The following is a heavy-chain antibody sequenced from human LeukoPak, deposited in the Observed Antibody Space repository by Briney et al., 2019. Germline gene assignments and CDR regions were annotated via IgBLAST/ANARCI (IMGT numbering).Heavy chain of an antibody. Sequence: PSETLSLTCAVYGGSFSGYYWSWIRQPPGKGLEWIGEINHSGSTNYNPSLKSRVTISVGTSKNQFSLKLSSVTAADTAVYYCARGEDFWSGYYKFDYWGQGTLVTVSS. V-gene: IGHV4-34*01. CDR1: GGSFSGYY. J-gene: IGHJ4*02. D-gene: IGHD3-3*01. CDR3: ARGEDFWSGYYKFDY. CDR2: INHSGST.